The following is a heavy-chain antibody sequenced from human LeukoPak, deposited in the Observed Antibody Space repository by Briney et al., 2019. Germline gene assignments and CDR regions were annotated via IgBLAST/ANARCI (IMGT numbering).Heavy chain of an antibody. D-gene: IGHD2-21*02. CDR3: ARDRGGDYGYYYYGMDV. V-gene: IGHV1-46*01. Sequence: ASVKVSCKASGYTFTSYYMHWVRQAPGQGLEWMGITNPSGGSTSYAQKFQGRVTMTRDTSTSTVYMELSSLRSEDTAVYYCARDRGGDYGYYYYGMDVWGQGTTVTVSS. CDR1: GYTFTSYY. J-gene: IGHJ6*02. CDR2: TNPSGGST.